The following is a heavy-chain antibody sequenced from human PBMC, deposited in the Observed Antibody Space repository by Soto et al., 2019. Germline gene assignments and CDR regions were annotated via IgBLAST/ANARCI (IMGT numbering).Heavy chain of an antibody. Sequence: ASVKVSCKASGYTFTDYFIHWVRQAPGQGFEWMGWINPKSRGTTYAQKFQGRVTKTRDTSHTTAYMELRGLRSDDTAVYYCARVTLKAGNWLDPWGQGTLVTVSS. CDR1: GYTFTDYF. V-gene: IGHV1-2*02. CDR3: ARVTLKAGNWLDP. CDR2: INPKSRGT. J-gene: IGHJ5*02.